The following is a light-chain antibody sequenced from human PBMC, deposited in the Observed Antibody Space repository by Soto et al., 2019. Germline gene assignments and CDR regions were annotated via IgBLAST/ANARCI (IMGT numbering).Light chain of an antibody. J-gene: IGKJ5*01. V-gene: IGKV3-11*01. Sequence: EIVLTQFPATLSLSPGERATPSCRASQSVNKYLAWYQQKPGQAPRLLVYDASNTATGVPARFSGSGSGTDFTLTISSLEPEDFAVYYCQQRYIWPPISFGQGTRLEIK. CDR2: DAS. CDR1: QSVNKY. CDR3: QQRYIWPPIS.